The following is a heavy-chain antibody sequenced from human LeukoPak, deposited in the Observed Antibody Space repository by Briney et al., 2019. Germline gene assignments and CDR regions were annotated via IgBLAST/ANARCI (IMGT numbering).Heavy chain of an antibody. D-gene: IGHD4-17*01. CDR1: GFTVSSNY. CDR2: IYSGGST. J-gene: IGHJ6*02. CDR3: ARQNYGDSIGMDV. Sequence: QPGGSLRLSCAASGFTVSSNYMSWVRQAPGKGLEWVSVIYSGGSTYYADSVKGRFTISRDNSKNTLYLQMNSLRAEGTAVYYCARQNYGDSIGMDVWGQGTTVTVSS. V-gene: IGHV3-66*04.